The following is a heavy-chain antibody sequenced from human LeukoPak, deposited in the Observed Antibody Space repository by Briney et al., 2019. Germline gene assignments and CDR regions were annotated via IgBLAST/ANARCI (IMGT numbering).Heavy chain of an antibody. D-gene: IGHD2-8*01. Sequence: SEALSLTCTVSGGSFSSYYWSWIRQPPGKGLEWIGYIYYSGSTNYNPSLKSRVTISVDTSKNQFSLKLSSVTAADTAVYYCARVGEGMVDFDYWGQGTLVTVSS. CDR3: ARVGEGMVDFDY. CDR2: IYYSGST. V-gene: IGHV4-59*01. J-gene: IGHJ4*02. CDR1: GGSFSSYY.